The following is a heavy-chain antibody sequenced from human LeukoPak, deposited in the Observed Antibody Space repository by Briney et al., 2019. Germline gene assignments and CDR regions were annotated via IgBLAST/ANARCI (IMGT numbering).Heavy chain of an antibody. Sequence: GGSLRLSCAASGFTFSSYWMSWVRQAPGKGLEWVANIKQDGSEKYYVDSVKGRFTISGNNAKNSLYLQMNSLRAEDTAVYYCARVARGEWLLLSYYFDYWGQGTLVTVSS. V-gene: IGHV3-7*01. D-gene: IGHD3-22*01. CDR3: ARVARGEWLLLSYYFDY. J-gene: IGHJ4*02. CDR2: IKQDGSEK. CDR1: GFTFSSYW.